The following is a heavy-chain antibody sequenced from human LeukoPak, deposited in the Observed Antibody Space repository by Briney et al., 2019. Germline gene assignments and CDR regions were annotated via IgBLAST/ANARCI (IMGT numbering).Heavy chain of an antibody. D-gene: IGHD5-18*01. V-gene: IGHV3-23*01. CDR3: AKGHSYGLGTIDY. Sequence: GGSLRLSCAASGFTFSSYAMSWVRQAPGKGLEWVSAISGSGGSTYYADSVKGRFAISRDNSKNTLYLQMNSLRAEDTAVYYCAKGHSYGLGTIDYWGQGTLVTVSS. J-gene: IGHJ4*02. CDR1: GFTFSSYA. CDR2: ISGSGGST.